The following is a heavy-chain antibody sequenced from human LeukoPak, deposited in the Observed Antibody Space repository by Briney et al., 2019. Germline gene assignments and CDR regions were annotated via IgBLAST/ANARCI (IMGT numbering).Heavy chain of an antibody. CDR1: GYTFASHY. CDR2: INPSGGVT. CDR3: ARAPDTSGYFAQPNFDY. Sequence: ASVKVSCEASGYTFASHYLHWVRQAPGQGLEWMGIINPSGGVTSSAQKFQGRVTMTRDTSLSTVFMELSSLTSEDTAVYYCARAPDTSGYFAQPNFDYWGQGTLVTVSS. D-gene: IGHD3-22*01. V-gene: IGHV1-46*01. J-gene: IGHJ4*02.